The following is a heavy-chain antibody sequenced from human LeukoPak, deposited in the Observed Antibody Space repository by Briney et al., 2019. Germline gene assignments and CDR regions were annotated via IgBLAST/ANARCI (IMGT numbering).Heavy chain of an antibody. Sequence: PGGSLRLSCAASGFTFSSYWMHWVRQAPGKGLVWVSRINSDGSSTSYADSVKGRFTISRDNAKNTLYLQMNSLRAEDTAVYYCAKTPRFRTITIFGVELYNWFDPWGQGTLVTVSS. CDR3: AKTPRFRTITIFGVELYNWFDP. D-gene: IGHD3-3*01. J-gene: IGHJ5*02. CDR2: INSDGSST. V-gene: IGHV3-74*01. CDR1: GFTFSSYW.